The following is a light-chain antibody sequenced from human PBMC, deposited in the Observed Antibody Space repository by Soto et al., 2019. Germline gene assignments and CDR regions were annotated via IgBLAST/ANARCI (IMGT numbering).Light chain of an antibody. V-gene: IGKV3-15*01. CDR1: QSVSSN. CDR3: QQYTNWPPWT. Sequence: EIVMTQSPATLSVSPGERATLSCRASQSVSSNLAWYQQKPGQAPRLLIYGASTGATGIAARFSGSGSGTEFTLTISSLHSEDFAVYFCQQYTNWPPWTFGQGTKVEIK. CDR2: GAS. J-gene: IGKJ1*01.